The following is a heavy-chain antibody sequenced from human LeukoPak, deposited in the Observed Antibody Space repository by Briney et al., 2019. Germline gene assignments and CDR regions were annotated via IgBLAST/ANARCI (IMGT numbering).Heavy chain of an antibody. J-gene: IGHJ4*02. CDR2: INPDKGDT. CDR3: AKDSELFYYGFGTDY. V-gene: IGHV1-2*02. Sequence: GASVKVSCKASRYTFSGYYIHWVRQAPGQGLEWMGCINPDKGDTLYAQRLHDRVSMTRDTSVNTAYMELSSLTSDDTAVYYCAKDSELFYYGFGTDYWGQGTPVTVSS. CDR1: RYTFSGYY. D-gene: IGHD3-10*01.